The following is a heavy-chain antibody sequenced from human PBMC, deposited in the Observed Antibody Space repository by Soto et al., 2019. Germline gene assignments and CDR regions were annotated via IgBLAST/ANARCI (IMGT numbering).Heavy chain of an antibody. CDR2: VYPGDSDT. V-gene: IGHV5-51*01. D-gene: IGHD3-22*01. CDR1: GYTFTRHW. J-gene: IGHJ5*02. Sequence: GESLKISCKGSGYTFTRHWVTWVRQMPGKGLEWMGIVYPGDSDTTYSPSFQGQVTISVDKSINTAYLQWSTLTASDTAMYYWASGGSSYSSNYLNWFDPLGQGTLVTVSS. CDR3: ASGGSSYSSNYLNWFDP.